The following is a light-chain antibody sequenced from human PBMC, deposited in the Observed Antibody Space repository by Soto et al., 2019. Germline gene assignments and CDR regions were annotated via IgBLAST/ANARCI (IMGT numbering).Light chain of an antibody. V-gene: IGKV1-5*01. CDR2: DAS. CDR3: QQYNSSPRT. CDR1: QSISDW. Sequence: DIQMTQSPSTLSASVGDRVTITCRANQSISDWLAWYQQKPGKAPKLLIYDASNLESGVPSRFSGSGSGTEFTLTFSSLQPDDFATYYCQQYNSSPRTFGGGTKMEIK. J-gene: IGKJ4*01.